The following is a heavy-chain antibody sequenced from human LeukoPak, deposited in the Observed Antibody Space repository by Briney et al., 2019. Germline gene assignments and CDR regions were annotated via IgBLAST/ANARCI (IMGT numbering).Heavy chain of an antibody. Sequence: SGPTLVKATQTLTLTCTFSGFSLSTSEVGVCWIRQPPGKAVEWLALIYWDDDKRYSPSLKSRLTTTKDTSKNQVVLTMTNMDPVDTATYYCAHRKYSSGWIPFDYWGQGTLVTVSS. V-gene: IGHV2-5*02. D-gene: IGHD6-19*01. CDR1: GFSLSTSEVG. J-gene: IGHJ4*02. CDR2: IYWDDDK. CDR3: AHRKYSSGWIPFDY.